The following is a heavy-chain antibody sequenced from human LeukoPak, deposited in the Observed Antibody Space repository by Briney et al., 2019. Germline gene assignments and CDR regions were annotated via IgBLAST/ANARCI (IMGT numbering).Heavy chain of an antibody. CDR1: GYTFTGYY. V-gene: IGHV1-2*06. D-gene: IGHD3-22*01. Sequence: ASVKVSCKASGYTFTGYYMHLGGQAPGQGLEWMGRINPNSGGTNYAQKFQGRVTMTRDTSISTAYMEQSRLRTDDTAVYYCARARGYYDSSGYAFDIWGQGTMVTVSS. J-gene: IGHJ3*02. CDR3: ARARGYYDSSGYAFDI. CDR2: INPNSGGT.